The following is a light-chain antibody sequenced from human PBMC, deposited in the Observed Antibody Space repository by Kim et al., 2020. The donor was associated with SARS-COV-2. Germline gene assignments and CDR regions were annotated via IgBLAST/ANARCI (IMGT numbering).Light chain of an antibody. J-gene: IGKJ2*01. CDR3: QQSYSIPYT. CDR1: QTITSS. V-gene: IGKV1-39*01. CDR2: AAS. Sequence: SASVGDRVTITCRPSQTITSSLNWFQQKPGKAPKLLIYAASSLQSGVPSRFRGSGSATDFTLTISSLQPEDFAIYYCQQSYSIPYTFGQGTKLEI.